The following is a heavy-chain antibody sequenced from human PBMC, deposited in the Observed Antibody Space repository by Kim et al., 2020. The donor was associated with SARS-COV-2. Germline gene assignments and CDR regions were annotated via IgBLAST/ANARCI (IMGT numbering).Heavy chain of an antibody. CDR2: ISSSSSYI. D-gene: IGHD7-27*01. V-gene: IGHV3-21*01. CDR1: GFTFSSYS. Sequence: GGSLRLSCAASGFTFSSYSMNWVRQAPGKGLEWVSSISSSSSYIYYADSVKGRFTISRDNAKNSLYLQMNSLRAEDTAVYYCARDPELTGDHVDWFDPWGQGTLVTVSS. CDR3: ARDPELTGDHVDWFDP. J-gene: IGHJ5*02.